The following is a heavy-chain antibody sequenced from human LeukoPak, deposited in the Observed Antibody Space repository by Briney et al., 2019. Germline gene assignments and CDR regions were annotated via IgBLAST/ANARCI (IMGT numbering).Heavy chain of an antibody. J-gene: IGHJ4*02. CDR2: IWNDGSNK. V-gene: IGHV3-33*06. CDR3: AKDLYGEDY. CDR1: GLTFSSDG. D-gene: IGHD3-10*01. Sequence: GGSLRLSCTAPGLTFSSDGMHWVRQAPGKGLERVAVIWNDGSNKYYEDSVKGRFTISRDNSKNTLYLQMNSLRAEDTAVYYCAKDLYGEDYWGQGTLVTGSS.